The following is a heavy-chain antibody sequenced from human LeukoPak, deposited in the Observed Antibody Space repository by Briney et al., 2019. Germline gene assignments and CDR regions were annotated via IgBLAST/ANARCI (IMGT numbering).Heavy chain of an antibody. D-gene: IGHD3-3*01. CDR2: ISAYNGNT. CDR1: GYTFTSYG. V-gene: IGHV1-18*01. Sequence: GASVQFSCKASGYTFTSYGISWVRQAPGQGLEWMGWISAYNGNTNYAQKLQGRVTMTTDTSTSTAYMELRSLRSDDTAVYYCARDRGTIFGVVTDYWGQGALVTVSS. J-gene: IGHJ4*02. CDR3: ARDRGTIFGVVTDY.